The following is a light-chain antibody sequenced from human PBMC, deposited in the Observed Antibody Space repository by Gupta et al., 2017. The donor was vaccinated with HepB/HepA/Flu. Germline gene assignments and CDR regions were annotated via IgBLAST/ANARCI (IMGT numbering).Light chain of an antibody. CDR1: QSVSSSY. Sequence: DIVLTQSPGTLSLSPGERATLSCRASQSVSSSYLAWYQQKPGQAPRLLIYGASSRATGIPDRFSGSGSGTDFTLTISRLEPEDVAVYYWQHKGSSPITFGQGTKVEIK. CDR2: GAS. J-gene: IGKJ1*01. V-gene: IGKV3-20*01. CDR3: QHKGSSPIT.